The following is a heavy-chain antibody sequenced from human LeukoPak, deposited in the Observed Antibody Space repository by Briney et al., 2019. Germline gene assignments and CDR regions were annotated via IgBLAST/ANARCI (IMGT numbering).Heavy chain of an antibody. CDR3: AKVAKQQPGDY. CDR2: ISSSGSTK. Sequence: PGGSLRLSCAASGFTFSSYSMNWVRQAPGKGLEWVSYISSSGSTKYYADSVKGRFTISRDNAKNTLYLQMNSLRAEDTAVYYCAKVAKQQPGDYWGQGTLVTVSS. D-gene: IGHD6-13*01. J-gene: IGHJ4*02. V-gene: IGHV3-48*01. CDR1: GFTFSSYS.